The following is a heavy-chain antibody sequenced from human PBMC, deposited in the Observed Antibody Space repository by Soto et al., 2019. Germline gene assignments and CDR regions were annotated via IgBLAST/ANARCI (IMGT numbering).Heavy chain of an antibody. CDR2: ISLYSDGT. J-gene: IGHJ5*02. D-gene: IGHD2-2*01. CDR3: ARVVPGAEAWFGP. CDR1: GYTFSNYG. V-gene: IGHV1-18*01. Sequence: QVQLVQSGGEVKRPGASVKVSCKTSGYTFSNYGITWVRQAPGQPLEWLGWISLYSDGTNYAQKSRGRVSMTKDTSTTTGYMEQRSLRSDDTAVYYCARVVPGAEAWFGPWGQGTLVTVSS.